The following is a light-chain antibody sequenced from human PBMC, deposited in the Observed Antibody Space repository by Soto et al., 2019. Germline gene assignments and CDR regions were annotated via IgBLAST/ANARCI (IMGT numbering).Light chain of an antibody. V-gene: IGKV4-1*01. Sequence: DIVMTQSPDSLAVSLGERATINCKSSQSVLSSSNNKNYLAWYQQKPGQPPKLLIYWASTRESGVPARFSGSGSGTDFTLTISSLQAEDVAVYYCQQFYNTPLTFGGGTRVEIK. CDR1: QSVLSSSNNKNY. J-gene: IGKJ4*01. CDR3: QQFYNTPLT. CDR2: WAS.